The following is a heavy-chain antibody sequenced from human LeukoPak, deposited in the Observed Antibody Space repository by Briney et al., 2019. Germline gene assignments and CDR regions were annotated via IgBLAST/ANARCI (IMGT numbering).Heavy chain of an antibody. Sequence: GRSLRLSCAASGFTFSSYAMHWVRQAPGKGLEWVAVISYDGSNKYYADSVKGRFTISRDSSKNTLYLQMNSLRAEDTAVYSCARDKEVTYYYYSGMGVWGQGTTVTVSS. CDR3: ARDKEVTYYYYSGMGV. CDR1: GFTFSSYA. CDR2: ISYDGSNK. D-gene: IGHD4-11*01. J-gene: IGHJ6*02. V-gene: IGHV3-30-3*01.